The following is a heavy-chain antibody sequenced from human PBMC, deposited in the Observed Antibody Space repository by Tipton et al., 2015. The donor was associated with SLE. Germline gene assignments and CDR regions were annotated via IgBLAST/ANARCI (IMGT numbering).Heavy chain of an antibody. CDR1: GGSITNEDHY. CDR3: ARGGGSYYDY. Sequence: TLSLTCTVSGGSITNEDHYWNWIRQPAGKGLEGIGRIYISGSTSYNPSLRSRVTLSSDTSENQFSLRVRSVTAADTAVYYCARGGGSYYDYWGQGTLVTVSS. V-gene: IGHV4-61*02. J-gene: IGHJ4*02. D-gene: IGHD1-26*01. CDR2: IYISGST.